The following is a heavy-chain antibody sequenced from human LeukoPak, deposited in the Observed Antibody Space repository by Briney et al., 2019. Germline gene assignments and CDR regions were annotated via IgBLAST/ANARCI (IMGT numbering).Heavy chain of an antibody. D-gene: IGHD3-3*01. V-gene: IGHV3-48*01. CDR1: GFTFSSYS. CDR3: ARDFDYDFWSGYSVTPSMGYFDY. Sequence: GGSLRLSCAASGFTFSSYSMDWVRQAPGKGLEWVSYISSSSSTIYYADSVKGRFTISRDNAKNSLYLQMNSLRAEDTAVYYCARDFDYDFWSGYSVTPSMGYFDYWGQGTLVTVSS. J-gene: IGHJ4*02. CDR2: ISSSSSTI.